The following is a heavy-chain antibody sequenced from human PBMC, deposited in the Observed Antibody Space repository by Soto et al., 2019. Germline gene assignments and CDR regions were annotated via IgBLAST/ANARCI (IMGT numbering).Heavy chain of an antibody. Sequence: EVQLVQSGGGLVKPGGSLRLSCGASGFMFSTYEMNWVRQAPGKGLEWVSYISSGGGTIYYADSVKGRFTISRDNAGNALYLHMKSLRAEDAAVYYCARDYSRGDFDLWGQGTLVTVSS. J-gene: IGHJ4*02. CDR1: GFMFSTYE. CDR2: ISSGGGTI. CDR3: ARDYSRGDFDL. D-gene: IGHD2-15*01. V-gene: IGHV3-48*03.